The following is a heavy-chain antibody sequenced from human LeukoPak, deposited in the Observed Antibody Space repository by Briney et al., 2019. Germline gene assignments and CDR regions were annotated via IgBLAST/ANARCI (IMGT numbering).Heavy chain of an antibody. CDR2: ISAYNDNT. V-gene: IGHV1-18*01. CDR3: AKAPSDYYYFDY. CDR1: GYTFTSYG. D-gene: IGHD5-12*01. Sequence: ASVKVSCKASGYTFTSYGISWVRQAPGQGLEWMGWISAYNDNTNYAQKLQGRVTMTTDTSTSTAYMELRSLRSDDTAVYYCAKAPSDYYYFDYWGQGTLVTVSS. J-gene: IGHJ4*02.